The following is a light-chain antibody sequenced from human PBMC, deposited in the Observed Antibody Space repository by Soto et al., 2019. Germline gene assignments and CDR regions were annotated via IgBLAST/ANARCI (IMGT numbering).Light chain of an antibody. V-gene: IGKV4-1*01. Sequence: DIVMTQSPDSLAVSLGESTTINCKSSQSVLYSSNNKNYLAWYQQKPGQPPKLLIYWASTRESGVPDRFSGSGSGTHFTLTISSLQAEDVAVYYCQQYYSPPMTFGQGTRLEIE. CDR1: QSVLYSSNNKNY. CDR2: WAS. J-gene: IGKJ5*01. CDR3: QQYYSPPMT.